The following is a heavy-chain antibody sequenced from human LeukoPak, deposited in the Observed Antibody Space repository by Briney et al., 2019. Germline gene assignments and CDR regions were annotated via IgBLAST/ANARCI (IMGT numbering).Heavy chain of an antibody. CDR3: ARDGYSYGYGWFDP. D-gene: IGHD5-18*01. Sequence: TETLSLTCTVSGGSISNNYWSWFRQPPGKGLEWIGYIYYSGSTNYNPSLKSRVTISVDTSKNQFSLKLSSVTAADTAVYYCARDGYSYGYGWFDPWGQGTLVTVSS. J-gene: IGHJ5*02. CDR2: IYYSGST. V-gene: IGHV4-59*01. CDR1: GGSISNNY.